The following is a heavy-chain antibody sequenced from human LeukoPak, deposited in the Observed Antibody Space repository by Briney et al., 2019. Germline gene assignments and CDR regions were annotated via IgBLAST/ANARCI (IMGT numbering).Heavy chain of an antibody. J-gene: IGHJ4*02. CDR2: ISGSGGST. CDR1: GFTFSSYA. Sequence: PGGSLRLSCAASGFTFSSYAMSWVRQAPGKGLEWVSAISGSGGSTYYADSVKGRFTISRDNSKNTLYLQMNSLRAEDTAVYYCAKVAGGAATRPLYFDYWGQGTLVTVSS. V-gene: IGHV3-23*01. D-gene: IGHD2-15*01. CDR3: AKVAGGAATRPLYFDY.